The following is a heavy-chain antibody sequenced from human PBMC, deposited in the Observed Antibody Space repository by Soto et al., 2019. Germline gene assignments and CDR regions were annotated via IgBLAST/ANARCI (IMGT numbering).Heavy chain of an antibody. Sequence: LILSCVGSGFTFGSYGMHWFRQAPGKGLEWVAVIWYDGNNKNYADSVKGRFTISRDNSKNTLYLQINSPRAEDTAVYYCAREVHTDMAPSFEYWGQGTTVTVSS. CDR2: IWYDGNNK. CDR3: AREVHTDMAPSFEY. V-gene: IGHV3-33*01. D-gene: IGHD5-18*01. CDR1: GFTFGSYG. J-gene: IGHJ4*02.